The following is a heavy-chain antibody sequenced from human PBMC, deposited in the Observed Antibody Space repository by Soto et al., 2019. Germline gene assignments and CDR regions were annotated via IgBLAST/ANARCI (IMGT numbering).Heavy chain of an antibody. CDR1: SGSIRSSNC. J-gene: IGHJ5*02. CDR3: AREYLRGFDP. Sequence: PSXTLSLTCVVSSGSIRSSNCWSWRRQPPGKGLEWIGEIYHSGSTNYNPSLKSRVTISVDKSKNQFSLKLSSVTAADTAVYYCAREYLRGFDPWGQGTLVTVSS. D-gene: IGHD2-15*01. V-gene: IGHV4-4*02. CDR2: IYHSGST.